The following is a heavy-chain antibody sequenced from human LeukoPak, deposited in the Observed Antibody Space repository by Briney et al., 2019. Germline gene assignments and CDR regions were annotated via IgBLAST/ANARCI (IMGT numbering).Heavy chain of an antibody. V-gene: IGHV1-18*01. D-gene: IGHD3-22*01. CDR2: ISAYNGNT. CDR1: GYTFTSYG. J-gene: IGHJ5*02. CDR3: ARDYDSSGYYSNWFDP. Sequence: ASVKVSCKASGYTFTSYGISWVRQAPGQGLEWMGWISAYNGNTNYAQELQGRVTMTTDTSTNTAYMELRSLRSDDTAAYYCARDYDSSGYYSNWFDPWGQGTLVTVSS.